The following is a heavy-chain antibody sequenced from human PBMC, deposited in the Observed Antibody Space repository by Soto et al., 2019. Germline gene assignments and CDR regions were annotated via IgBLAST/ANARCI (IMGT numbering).Heavy chain of an antibody. Sequence: QLQLQESGPGLVKPSETLSLTCTVSGGSISSSSYYWGWIRQPPGKGLEWIGSIYYSGSTYYNPSLKSRVTISVDTSKNQFSLKLSSVTAADTAVYYCARWRVDIVATIVGFDPWGQGTLVTVSS. CDR1: GGSISSSSYY. J-gene: IGHJ5*02. V-gene: IGHV4-39*01. D-gene: IGHD5-12*01. CDR3: ARWRVDIVATIVGFDP. CDR2: IYYSGST.